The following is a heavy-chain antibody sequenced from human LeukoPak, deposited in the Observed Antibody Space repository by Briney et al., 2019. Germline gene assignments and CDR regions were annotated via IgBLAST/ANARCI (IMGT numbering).Heavy chain of an antibody. V-gene: IGHV1-2*02. CDR2: INPNSGGT. CDR1: GYTFTGYY. Sequence: ASVKVSGKASGYTFTGYYMHWVRQAPGQGLEWMGWINPNSGGTNYAQKFQGRVTMTRDTSISTAYMELSRLRSDDTAVYYCAREDYGSGSYYNEDNWFDPWGQGTLVTVSS. CDR3: AREDYGSGSYYNEDNWFDP. J-gene: IGHJ5*02. D-gene: IGHD3-10*01.